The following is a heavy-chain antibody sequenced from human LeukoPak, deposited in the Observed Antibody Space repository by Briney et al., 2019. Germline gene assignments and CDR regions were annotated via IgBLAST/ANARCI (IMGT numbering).Heavy chain of an antibody. Sequence: PSETLSLTCTVSGGSVSTTSSYWVWVRQPPGQGLEGVGCIYYGGSTHYSPSLKSRLTISVDTSKNQFSLKLTSVTAADTAVYYCARRGLVVVPLWGQGILVTVSS. D-gene: IGHD2-21*01. CDR2: IYYGGST. CDR1: GGSVSTTSSY. CDR3: ARRGLVVVPL. V-gene: IGHV4-39*01. J-gene: IGHJ4*02.